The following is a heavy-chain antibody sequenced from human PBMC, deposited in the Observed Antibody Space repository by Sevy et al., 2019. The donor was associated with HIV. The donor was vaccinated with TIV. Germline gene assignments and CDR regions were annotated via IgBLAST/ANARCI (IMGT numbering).Heavy chain of an antibody. D-gene: IGHD1-26*01. J-gene: IGHJ3*02. CDR3: ARDWVAGGAFDI. CDR1: GFTFSSYT. Sequence: GGSLRLSCATSGFTFSSYTMNWVRQAPGKGLEWISYISSSGTSIYYADSVKGRFTISSDNAKDSLYLQMNSLRDEDTAVYYCARDWVAGGAFDIWGQGTIVTVSS. V-gene: IGHV3-48*02. CDR2: ISSSGTSI.